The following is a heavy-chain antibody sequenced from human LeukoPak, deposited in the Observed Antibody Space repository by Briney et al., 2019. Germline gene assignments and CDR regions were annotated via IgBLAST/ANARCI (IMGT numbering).Heavy chain of an antibody. D-gene: IGHD2-2*01. V-gene: IGHV3-48*04. CDR1: GFTFSSYS. CDR2: ISSSSSTI. Sequence: GGSLRLSCAASGFTFSSYSMNWVRQAPGKGLEWVSYISSSSSTIYYADSVKGRFTISRDNAENSLYLQMNSLRAEDTAVYYCAKYSPYIVVVPAATANWFDPWGQGTLVTVSS. J-gene: IGHJ5*02. CDR3: AKYSPYIVVVPAATANWFDP.